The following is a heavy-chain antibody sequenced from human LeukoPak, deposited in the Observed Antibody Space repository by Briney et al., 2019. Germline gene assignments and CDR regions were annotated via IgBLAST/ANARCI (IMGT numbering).Heavy chain of an antibody. Sequence: SETLSLTCAVYGGSFSGYYWSWIRQPPGKGLEWIGYIYYSGSTNYNPSLKSRVTISVDTSKNQFSLKLSSVTAADTAVYYCARDGKTVYYGSGSYPYYYGMDVWGQGTTVTVSS. D-gene: IGHD3-10*01. CDR3: ARDGKTVYYGSGSYPYYYGMDV. CDR1: GGSFSGYY. J-gene: IGHJ6*02. V-gene: IGHV4-59*01. CDR2: IYYSGST.